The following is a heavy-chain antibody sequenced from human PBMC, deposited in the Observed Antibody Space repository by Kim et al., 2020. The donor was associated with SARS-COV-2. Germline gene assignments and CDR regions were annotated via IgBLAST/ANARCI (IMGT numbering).Heavy chain of an antibody. CDR3: ARHGVYPQQWLVSALKYYYYYGMDV. V-gene: IGHV4-39*01. D-gene: IGHD6-19*01. CDR1: GGSISSSSYY. CDR2: IYYSGST. Sequence: SETLSLTCTVSGGSISSSSYYWGWIRQPPGKGLEWIGSIYYSGSTYYNPSLKSRVTISVDTSKNQFSLKLSSVTAADTAVYYCARHGVYPQQWLVSALKYYYYYGMDVWGQGTTVTVSS. J-gene: IGHJ6*02.